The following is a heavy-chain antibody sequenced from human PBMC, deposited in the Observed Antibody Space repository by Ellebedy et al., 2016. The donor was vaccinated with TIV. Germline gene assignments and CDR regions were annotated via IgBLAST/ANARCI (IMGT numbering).Heavy chain of an antibody. CDR3: ARGNWNYNWINP. CDR1: GYTFTGYY. D-gene: IGHD1-1*01. Sequence: ASVKVSCXPSGYTFTGYYLHWVRQAPGQGLEWMGRINPDSGMTNYAQRFQGRVTLTRDTSIGTAYMELSSLRSDDTAVYYCARGNWNYNWINPWGQGTLVTVSS. J-gene: IGHJ5*02. CDR2: INPDSGMT. V-gene: IGHV1-2*02.